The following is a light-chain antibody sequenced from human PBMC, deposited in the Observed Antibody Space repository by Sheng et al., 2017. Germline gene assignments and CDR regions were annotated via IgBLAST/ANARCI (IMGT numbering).Light chain of an antibody. CDR2: VHL. V-gene: IGKV3-20*01. Sequence: EIVLTQSPGTLSVSPGERATLSCRARQSVGSRSFAWYQQNPGQAPSSSSMVHLTGPLASPDRFSGSGSGTDVTXTISRLEPEDSAVYYCQQYGSAPWTFGQGTKVEIK. CDR1: QSVGSRS. CDR3: QQYGSAPWT. J-gene: IGKJ1*01.